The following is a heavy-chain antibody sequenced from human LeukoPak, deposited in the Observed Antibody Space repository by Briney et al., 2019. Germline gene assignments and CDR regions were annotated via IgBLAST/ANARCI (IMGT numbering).Heavy chain of an antibody. CDR1: GGPFSGYY. CDR2: INHSGST. V-gene: IGHV4-34*01. D-gene: IGHD5-18*01. Sequence: KSSETLSLTCAVYGGPFSGYYWSWIRQPPGKGLEWIGEINHSGSTNYNASLKSRVTVSVDSSKNQFPLRLSSVTAADTAVYYCAPRGDIEHSYGYGKWFDPWGQGTRVTVSS. CDR3: APRGDIEHSYGYGKWFDP. J-gene: IGHJ5*02.